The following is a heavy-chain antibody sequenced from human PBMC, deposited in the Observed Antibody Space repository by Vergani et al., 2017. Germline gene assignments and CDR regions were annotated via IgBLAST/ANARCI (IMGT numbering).Heavy chain of an antibody. J-gene: IGHJ5*02. CDR1: GCTFSSYA. Sequence: QVQLVQSGAEVKQPGSSVKVSCTASGCTFSSYAISWVRQAPGQGLEWMGRIIPIFGTANYAQKFQGRVTITADESTSTAYMELSSLRSEDTAVYYCARDRGILVVPARFDPWGQGSLVTVSS. CDR2: IIPIFGTA. D-gene: IGHD2-2*01. V-gene: IGHV1-69*13. CDR3: ARDRGILVVPARFDP.